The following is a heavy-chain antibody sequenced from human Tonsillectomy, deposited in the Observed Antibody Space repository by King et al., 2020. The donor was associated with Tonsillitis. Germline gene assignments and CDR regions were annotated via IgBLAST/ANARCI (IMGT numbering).Heavy chain of an antibody. J-gene: IGHJ4*02. CDR2: TSYDGRTQ. V-gene: IGHV3-33*05. CDR3: ARDPDYGRNSSLDY. Sequence: QLVQSGGGVVQPGRSLRLSCAASGFTFASYGMHWVRQAPGKGLEWVAVTSYDGRTQYSADSVMGRFTISRDNSKNTLDLQMNFLRAEDSAVDYCARDPDYGRNSSLDYWGQGTLVTVSS. D-gene: IGHD4-23*01. CDR1: GFTFASYG.